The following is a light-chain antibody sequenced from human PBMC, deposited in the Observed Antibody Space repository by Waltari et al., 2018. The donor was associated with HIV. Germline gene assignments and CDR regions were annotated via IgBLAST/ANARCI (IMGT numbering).Light chain of an antibody. J-gene: IGLJ1*01. CDR1: SSNIGSNF. Sequence: QSVLTQPPSASGTPGQRVTISCSGSSSNIGSNFVYWYQQLPGTPPKLLIYRNKQRPSGVPDRFSGSKYGTSASLAISGLRSEDEADYYCAVWGDSLNSYVFGTGTEVTVL. V-gene: IGLV1-47*01. CDR3: AVWGDSLNSYV. CDR2: RNK.